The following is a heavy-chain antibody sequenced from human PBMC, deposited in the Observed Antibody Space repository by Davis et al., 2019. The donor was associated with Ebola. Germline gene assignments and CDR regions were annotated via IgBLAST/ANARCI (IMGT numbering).Heavy chain of an antibody. J-gene: IGHJ2*01. CDR2: IKQDGSEK. V-gene: IGHV3-7*01. CDR3: ARARLVTDWYFDL. CDR1: GFTFSSYW. D-gene: IGHD1-14*01. Sequence: GESLKISCAASGFTFSSYWMSWVRQAPGKGLEWVANIKQDGSEKYYADSVKGRFIISRDNSKNTLYLQMSSLRIEDTAVYYCARARLVTDWYFDLWGRGTLVTVSS.